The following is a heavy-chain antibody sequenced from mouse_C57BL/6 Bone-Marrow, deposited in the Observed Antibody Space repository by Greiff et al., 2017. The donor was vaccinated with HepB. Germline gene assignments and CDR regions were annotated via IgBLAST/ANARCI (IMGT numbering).Heavy chain of an antibody. CDR2: IYPGDGDT. J-gene: IGHJ1*03. CDR1: GYAFSSYW. CDR3: ARSPNTTTSHWYFDV. Sequence: QVQLQQSGPELVKPGASVKISCKASGYAFSSYWMNWVKQRPGKGLEWIGRIYPGDGDTNYNGKFKGKATLTADKSSSTAYMHLSSLTSEDSAVYYCARSPNTTTSHWYFDVWGTGTTVTVSS. D-gene: IGHD1-1*01. V-gene: IGHV1-82*01.